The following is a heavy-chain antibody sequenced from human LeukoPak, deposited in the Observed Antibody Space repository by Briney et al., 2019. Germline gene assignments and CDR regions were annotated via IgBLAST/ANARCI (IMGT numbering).Heavy chain of an antibody. Sequence: SVKVSCKASGGTFSSYAISWVRQAPGQGLEWMGGIIPIFGTANCAQKFQGRVTITTDESTSTAYMELSSLRSEDTAVYYCASRGSWGGNYFDYWGQGTLVTVSS. CDR2: IIPIFGTA. J-gene: IGHJ4*02. D-gene: IGHD1-26*01. V-gene: IGHV1-69*05. CDR1: GGTFSSYA. CDR3: ASRGSWGGNYFDY.